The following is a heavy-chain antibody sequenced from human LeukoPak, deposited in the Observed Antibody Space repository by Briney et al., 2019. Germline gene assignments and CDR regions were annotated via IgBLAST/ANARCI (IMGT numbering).Heavy chain of an antibody. CDR3: ARGPGRRELLPKNAFHI. CDR2: ISSSATTI. Sequence: PGGSLRLSCAASGFTFSDYYMSWIRQAPGKGLEWVSYISSSATTIYYADSVKGRFTISRDNAKNSLYLQMNGLRTEDTAVYYCARGPGRRELLPKNAFHIWGQGTMVTVSS. J-gene: IGHJ3*02. D-gene: IGHD1-7*01. CDR1: GFTFSDYY. V-gene: IGHV3-11*01.